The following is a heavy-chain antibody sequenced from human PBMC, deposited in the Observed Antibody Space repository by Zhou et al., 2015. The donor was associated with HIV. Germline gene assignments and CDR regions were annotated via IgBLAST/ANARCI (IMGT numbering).Heavy chain of an antibody. CDR3: ARDDGDYYGSGSYGAAFDY. V-gene: IGHV1-69*12. CDR2: IIPIFGTA. D-gene: IGHD3-10*01. J-gene: IGHJ4*02. CDR1: GGTFSSYA. Sequence: QVQLVQSGAEVKKPGSSVKVSCKASGGTFSSYAISWVRQAPGQGLEWMGGIIPIFGTANYAQKFQGRVTITADESTSTAYMELSSLRSEDTAVYYCARDDGDYYGSGSYGAAFDYWGQGTLVTVSS.